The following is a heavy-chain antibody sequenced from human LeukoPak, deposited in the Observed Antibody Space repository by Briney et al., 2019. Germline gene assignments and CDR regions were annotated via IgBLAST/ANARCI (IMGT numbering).Heavy chain of an antibody. CDR1: GGSISSSSYY. CDR3: ARRRATGIYYYYMDV. CDR2: IYYSGST. J-gene: IGHJ6*03. V-gene: IGHV4-39*07. Sequence: SETLSLTCTVSGGSISSSSYYWGWIRQPPGKGLESIGTIYYSGSTYYNPSLKSRVTISVDTSKNQFSLKLSSVTAADTAVYYCARRRATGIYYYYMDVWGKGTTVTISS. D-gene: IGHD5-12*01.